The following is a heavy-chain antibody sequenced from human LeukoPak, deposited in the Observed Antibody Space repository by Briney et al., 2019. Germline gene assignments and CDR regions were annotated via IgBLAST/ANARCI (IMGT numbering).Heavy chain of an antibody. CDR1: GFTFSSYS. J-gene: IGHJ4*02. D-gene: IGHD3-22*01. Sequence: GGSLRLSCAASGFTFSSYSMNWVRQAPGKGLEWVSYISSSSSTIYYADSVKGRFTISRDNAKNSLYLQMNSLRAEDTAVYYCARGTYDSSGYPLLGFDYWGQGTLVTVSS. CDR3: ARGTYDSSGYPLLGFDY. V-gene: IGHV3-48*01. CDR2: ISSSSSTI.